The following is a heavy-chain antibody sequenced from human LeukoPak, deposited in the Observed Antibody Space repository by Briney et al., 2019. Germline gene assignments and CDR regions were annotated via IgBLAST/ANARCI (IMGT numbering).Heavy chain of an antibody. D-gene: IGHD7-27*01. Sequence: PGRSLRLSCAASGFTFSSYGMHWVRQAPGKGLEWVAVISYDGGNKYYADSVKGRFTISRDNFKNTLYLQMNSLRAEDTAVYYCVRALGSPFDYWGQGTLVTVSS. CDR3: VRALGSPFDY. J-gene: IGHJ4*02. V-gene: IGHV3-30*19. CDR2: ISYDGGNK. CDR1: GFTFSSYG.